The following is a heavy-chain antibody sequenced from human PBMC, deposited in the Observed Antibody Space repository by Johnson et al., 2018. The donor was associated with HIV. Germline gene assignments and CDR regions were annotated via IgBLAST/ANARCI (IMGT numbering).Heavy chain of an antibody. D-gene: IGHD1-26*01. CDR3: ARAAYSGSHHDAFDI. V-gene: IGHV3-48*03. J-gene: IGHJ3*02. CDR1: GFIFSTYE. CDR2: ISSSGSTI. Sequence: VQLVESGGGLVQPGGSLRLSCAASGFIFSTYEMNWVRQAPGKGLEWVSYISSSGSTIYYADSVKGRFTISRDNAKNSLYLQMNSLRAEDTAVYYCARAAYSGSHHDAFDIWGQGTMVTISS.